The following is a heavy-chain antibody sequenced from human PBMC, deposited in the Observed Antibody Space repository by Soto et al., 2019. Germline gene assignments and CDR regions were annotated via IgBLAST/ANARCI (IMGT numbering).Heavy chain of an antibody. Sequence: GGSLRLSCAASGFTFNIYAMNWVRQAPGKGLEWVSRIGGGDDRTYYADSVNGRFTISRDNTNETLFLQMTSLRAEDTAIYYCSKEPWVFSGSCHDYWGQGTLVTVSS. CDR3: SKEPWVFSGSCHDY. V-gene: IGHV3-23*01. D-gene: IGHD5-12*01. J-gene: IGHJ4*02. CDR2: IGGGDDRT. CDR1: GFTFNIYA.